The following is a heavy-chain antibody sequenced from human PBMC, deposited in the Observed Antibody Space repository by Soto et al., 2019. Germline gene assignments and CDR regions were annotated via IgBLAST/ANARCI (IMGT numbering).Heavy chain of an antibody. J-gene: IGHJ5*02. V-gene: IGHV4-30-4*01. CDR2: IYYSGRT. Sequence: TSETLSLTCTVSGGSISSGDYYWSWIRQPPGKGLEWIGYIYYSGRTYYNPSLKSRVTISVDTSKNQFSLKLTSVTAADTAVYYCARVRYYYGSGTYYGWFDPWGQGTLVTVSS. CDR1: GGSISSGDYY. CDR3: ARVRYYYGSGTYYGWFDP. D-gene: IGHD3-10*01.